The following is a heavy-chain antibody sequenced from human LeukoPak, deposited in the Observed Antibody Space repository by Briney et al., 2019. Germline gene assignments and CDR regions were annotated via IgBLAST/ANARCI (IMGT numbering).Heavy chain of an antibody. CDR1: GDSIISNNFY. D-gene: IGHD6-13*01. Sequence: SETLSLTCTVSGDSIISNNFYWVWVRQPPGEGMEWIGSINYSGTAYYNPSLKSRVTISVDTSKNQFSLELSSVTAADTAVYYCARQIGGGRWSLNYWGQGTLVTVSS. V-gene: IGHV4-39*01. CDR3: ARQIGGGRWSLNY. CDR2: INYSGTA. J-gene: IGHJ4*02.